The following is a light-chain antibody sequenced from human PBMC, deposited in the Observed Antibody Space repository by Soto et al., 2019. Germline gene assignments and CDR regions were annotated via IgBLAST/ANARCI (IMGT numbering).Light chain of an antibody. CDR3: CSYAGNYIYV. CDR1: SNDVGTYDR. CDR2: DVS. V-gene: IGLV2-11*01. Sequence: QSVLTQPRSVSGSPGQSVTISCTGTSNDVGTYDRVSWYQQSPGTAPKLIIYDVSKRPSGVPDRFSGSKSGNTASLTVSGLLTEDEADYYCCSYAGNYIYVFGSGTKLTVL. J-gene: IGLJ1*01.